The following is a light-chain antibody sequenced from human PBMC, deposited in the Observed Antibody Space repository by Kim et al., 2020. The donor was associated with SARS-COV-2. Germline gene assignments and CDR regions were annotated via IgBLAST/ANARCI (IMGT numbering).Light chain of an antibody. CDR3: QQYDKWPPT. J-gene: IGKJ5*01. V-gene: IGKV3-11*01. CDR2: DAS. Sequence: LSPGERATLSCRASQSVSSYLAWYQQKPGQAPRLLSSDASNRATGIPARFSGSGYATDFTLTISTLEAEDFAVYYCQQYDKWPPTFGPGTRLEIK. CDR1: QSVSSY.